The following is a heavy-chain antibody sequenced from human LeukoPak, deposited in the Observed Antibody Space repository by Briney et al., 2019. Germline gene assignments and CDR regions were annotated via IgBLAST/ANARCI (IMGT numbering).Heavy chain of an antibody. CDR3: ARHGTYCKIGSCYWVPTPMVDS. CDR1: GFAASSSY. J-gene: IGHJ4*02. Sequence: GGSLRLSCPTSGFAASSSYMRWVRRAPGKGLEWVSILYSSGSTYYAESVEGRFTISRDISKNTLFLEMNSLRGEDTAVYYCARHGTYCKIGSCYWVPTPMVDSWGQGVLVTVSS. V-gene: IGHV3-66*04. CDR2: LYSSGST. D-gene: IGHD2-15*01.